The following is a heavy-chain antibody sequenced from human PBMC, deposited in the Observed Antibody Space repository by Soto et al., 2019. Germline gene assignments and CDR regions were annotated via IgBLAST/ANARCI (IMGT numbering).Heavy chain of an antibody. Sequence: PSPTLSLTCAISGDSVSSNSAAWNWIRQSPSRGLEWLGRTYYRSKWYNDYAVSVKSRITINRDTSKNQFSLQLNSVTPEDTAVYYCARVEYSSSWGPDYYYGMDVWGQGTTVTVSS. J-gene: IGHJ6*02. V-gene: IGHV6-1*01. D-gene: IGHD6-13*01. CDR1: GDSVSSNSAA. CDR3: ARVEYSSSWGPDYYYGMDV. CDR2: TYYRSKWYN.